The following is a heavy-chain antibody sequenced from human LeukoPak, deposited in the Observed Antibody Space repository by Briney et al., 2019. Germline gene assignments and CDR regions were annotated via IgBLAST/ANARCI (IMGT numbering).Heavy chain of an antibody. CDR1: GGSISSGSYY. J-gene: IGHJ4*02. CDR2: IYTSGST. CDR3: ARHCSGGSCPLGFDY. D-gene: IGHD2-15*01. Sequence: SETLSLTCTVSGGSISSGSYYWSWIRQPAGKGLEWIGRIYTSGSTNYNPSLKSRVTISVDTSKNQFSLKLSSVTAAGTAVYYCARHCSGGSCPLGFDYWGQGTLVTVSS. V-gene: IGHV4-61*02.